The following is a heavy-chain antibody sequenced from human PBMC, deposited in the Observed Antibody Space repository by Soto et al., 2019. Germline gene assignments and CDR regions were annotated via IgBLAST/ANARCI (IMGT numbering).Heavy chain of an antibody. CDR3: ARDLSRVTVTTVDPFDI. J-gene: IGHJ3*02. CDR1: GFTFSSYG. CDR2: IWYDGSNK. Sequence: QVQLVESGGGVVQPGRSLRLSCAASGFTFSSYGMHWVRQAPGKGLEWVAVIWYDGSNKYYADSVKGRFTISRDNSKNTLYLQMNSLRAEDTAVYYCARDLSRVTVTTVDPFDIWGQGTMVTVSS. D-gene: IGHD4-17*01. V-gene: IGHV3-33*01.